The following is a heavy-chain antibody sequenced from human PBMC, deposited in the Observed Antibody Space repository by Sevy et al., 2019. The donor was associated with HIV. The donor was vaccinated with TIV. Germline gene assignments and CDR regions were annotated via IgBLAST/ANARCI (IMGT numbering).Heavy chain of an antibody. V-gene: IGHV3-53*01. D-gene: IGHD6-13*01. CDR2: IYSGGTT. J-gene: IGHJ4*02. CDR3: ATGRYSSSWYLDY. Sequence: GGSLRLSCAASGFTVSSNYMSWVRQAPGKGLEWVSVIYSGGTTYYADSVKGRFTISRDNSKNTLYLQMNSLRAEDTAVYYCATGRYSSSWYLDYWGQGTLVTVSS. CDR1: GFTVSSNY.